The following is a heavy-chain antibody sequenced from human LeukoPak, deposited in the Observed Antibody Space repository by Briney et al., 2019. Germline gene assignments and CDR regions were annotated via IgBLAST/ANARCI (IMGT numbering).Heavy chain of an antibody. CDR2: INPNSGGT. CDR1: GYTFTGYY. CDR3: ASLRDGYNFDYYYMDV. Sequence: ASVKVSCKASGYTFTGYYMHWVRQAPGQGLEWMGRINPNSGGTNYAQKFQGGVTMTRETSISTAYMELSRLRSDDTAVYYCASLRDGYNFDYYYMDVWGNGTTVTV. D-gene: IGHD5-24*01. J-gene: IGHJ6*03. V-gene: IGHV1-2*06.